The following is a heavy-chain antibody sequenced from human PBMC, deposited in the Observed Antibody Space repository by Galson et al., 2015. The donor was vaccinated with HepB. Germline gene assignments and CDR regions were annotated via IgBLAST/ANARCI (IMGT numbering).Heavy chain of an antibody. CDR2: IIPIYNTA. Sequence: SVKVSCKASGGTFTSYAISWVRQAPGQGLEWMGGIIPIYNTANYAQKFQGRVTITADESTSTVYMQLSSLRSEDTAVYYCARDRGIADRPDYYGMDVWGQGTTVTVSS. J-gene: IGHJ6*02. D-gene: IGHD6-6*01. V-gene: IGHV1-69*13. CDR1: GGTFTSYA. CDR3: ARDRGIADRPDYYGMDV.